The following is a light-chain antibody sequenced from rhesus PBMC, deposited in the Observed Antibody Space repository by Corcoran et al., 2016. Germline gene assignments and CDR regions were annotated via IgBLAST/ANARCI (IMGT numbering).Light chain of an antibody. V-gene: IGLV2-26*02. Sequence: QAALTQPPSVSKSLGQSVTIPCPGTSSGIASYSDVSWYQQHPGKAPRLLIYSVSNRPSGVSDRFSGFKSGSTASLIISGLQAEDEAIYYCCSYRSGSTFIFGAGTRLTVL. J-gene: IGLJ1*01. CDR3: CSYRSGSTFI. CDR1: SSGIASYSD. CDR2: SVS.